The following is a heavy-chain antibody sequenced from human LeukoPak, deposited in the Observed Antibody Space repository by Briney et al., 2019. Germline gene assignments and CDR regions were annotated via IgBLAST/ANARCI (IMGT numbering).Heavy chain of an antibody. Sequence: SETLSLTCTVSGDSISNNYWSWIRQPAGKGLEWISRIHFNGNTDYNPSLKSRVTTSIDTPRNQFSLKLSSVTTADTAVFYCARDRGGSSWYNFYDTWGQGILVTVSS. CDR2: IHFNGNT. V-gene: IGHV4-4*07. CDR1: GDSISNNY. J-gene: IGHJ5*02. CDR3: ARDRGGSSWYNFYDT. D-gene: IGHD6-13*01.